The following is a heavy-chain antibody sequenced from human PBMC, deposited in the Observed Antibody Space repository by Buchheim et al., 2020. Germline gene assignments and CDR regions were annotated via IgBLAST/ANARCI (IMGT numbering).Heavy chain of an antibody. D-gene: IGHD3-10*01. V-gene: IGHV3-7*01. CDR1: GFTFSRCW. Sequence: EVQLVETGGGLVQPGESLRLSCAASGFTFSRCWMYWVRQAPGKGLEWVANINHDGSEKHYVDSVKGRFTISRDNAKNSLDLQMSSLRADDTAVYYCVGSHYNSADFDYWGQGAL. CDR3: VGSHYNSADFDY. J-gene: IGHJ4*02. CDR2: INHDGSEK.